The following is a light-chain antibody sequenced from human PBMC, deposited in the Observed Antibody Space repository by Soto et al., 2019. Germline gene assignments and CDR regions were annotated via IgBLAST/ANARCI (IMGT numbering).Light chain of an antibody. CDR3: QQYGSSPWT. CDR2: GAS. Sequence: EIVLTQSPGTLSLSPGERATLSCRASQSVSSSYLAWYQQKPGQAPRLLIYGASSRATGIPDRFSGSGSGTDFTLTISRLEPQDFGVYYCQQYGSSPWTFGQVTKVAIK. CDR1: QSVSSSY. V-gene: IGKV3-20*01. J-gene: IGKJ1*01.